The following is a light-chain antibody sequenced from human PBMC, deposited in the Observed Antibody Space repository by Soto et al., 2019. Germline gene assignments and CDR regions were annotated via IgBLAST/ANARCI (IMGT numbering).Light chain of an antibody. CDR3: QQYNNWPPIT. CDR2: AAS. Sequence: DIQMTQSPSSVSASVGDRVTITCRASQGISSWLAWYQQKPGKAPKFLIYAASTLQSGVPSRFSGSGSGTEFTLTISSLQSEDFAVYFCQQYNNWPPITFGQGTRLEIK. CDR1: QGISSW. V-gene: IGKV1-12*01. J-gene: IGKJ5*01.